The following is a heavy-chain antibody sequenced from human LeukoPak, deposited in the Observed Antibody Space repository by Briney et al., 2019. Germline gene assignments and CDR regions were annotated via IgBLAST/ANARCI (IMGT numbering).Heavy chain of an antibody. J-gene: IGHJ4*02. Sequence: GESLKVSCKGSGYSFTSYWIGWVRQMPGKGLEWMGIIYPGDSDTRYSPSFQGQVTISADKSISTAYLQWSSLRASDTAMYYCARLEQQLVPYYFDYWGQGTLVTVSS. D-gene: IGHD6-13*01. CDR1: GYSFTSYW. CDR3: ARLEQQLVPYYFDY. V-gene: IGHV5-51*03. CDR2: IYPGDSDT.